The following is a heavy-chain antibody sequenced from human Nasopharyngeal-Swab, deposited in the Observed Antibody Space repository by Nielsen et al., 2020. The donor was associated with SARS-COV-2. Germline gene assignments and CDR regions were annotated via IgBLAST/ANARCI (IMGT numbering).Heavy chain of an antibody. V-gene: IGHV1-18*01. Sequence: ASVKVSCKASGYTFPNYGIFWVRQAPGQGLECMGWISPYNGNTNYAQKVQGRVTMTTDTSTTTAYMELRSLRSDDTAVYYRARDPSGWGAYTDYWGQGTLVTVSS. J-gene: IGHJ4*02. CDR1: GYTFPNYG. CDR3: ARDPSGWGAYTDY. D-gene: IGHD6-19*01. CDR2: ISPYNGNT.